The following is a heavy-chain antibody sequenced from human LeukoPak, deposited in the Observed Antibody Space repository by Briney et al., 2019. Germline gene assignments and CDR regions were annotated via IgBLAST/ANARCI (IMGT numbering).Heavy chain of an antibody. V-gene: IGHV1-2*02. J-gene: IGHJ5*02. D-gene: IGHD4-23*01. CDR3: ARGYYGGNSVWFDP. Sequence: ASVKGSCKASGYTFTRYGISWVRQAPGQGLEWMGWINPNSGCTNYAQKFQGRVTMTRDTSISTAYMELSRLRSDDTAVYYCARGYYGGNSVWFDPWGQGTLVTVSS. CDR2: INPNSGCT. CDR1: GYTFTRYG.